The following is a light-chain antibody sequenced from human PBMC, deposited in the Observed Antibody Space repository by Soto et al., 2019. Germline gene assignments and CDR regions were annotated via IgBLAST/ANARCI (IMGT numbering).Light chain of an antibody. V-gene: IGLV1-51*02. CDR3: GTWDSSLSAGE. J-gene: IGLJ3*02. CDR2: ENS. CDR1: SSNIGNNY. Sequence: QSVLTQPPSVSAAPGQKVTISCSGSSSNIGNNYVSWYQQLPGTAPKLLIYENSKRPSGIPDRFSGSKSGTSATLGITGLQTGDEADYYCGTWDSSLSAGEFGGGTKLTVL.